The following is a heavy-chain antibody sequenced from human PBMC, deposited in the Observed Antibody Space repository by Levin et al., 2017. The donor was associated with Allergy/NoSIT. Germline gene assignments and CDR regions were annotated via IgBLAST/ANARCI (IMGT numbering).Heavy chain of an antibody. CDR1: GGSISSYY. V-gene: IGHV4-59*01. Sequence: SETLSLTCTVSGGSISSYYWSWIRQPPGKGLEWIGHIYYSGSTNYNPSLKSRVTISVDTSKNQFSLKLSSVTAADTAVYYCARERLGRPRNYYYYYYMDVWGKGTTVTVSS. CDR3: ARERLGRPRNYYYYYYMDV. CDR2: IYYSGST. D-gene: IGHD4-11*01. J-gene: IGHJ6*03.